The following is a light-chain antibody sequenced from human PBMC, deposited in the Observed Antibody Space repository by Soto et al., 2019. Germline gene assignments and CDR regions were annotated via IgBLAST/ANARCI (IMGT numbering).Light chain of an antibody. Sequence: EIVLTQSPGTLSLSPGERATLSCRASQSVSSSYLAWYQQKPGQAPRLLIYGASSRATGIPDRFSGSGSGTDYSFTISRLEPEDFAVNYCQQYGSTAPWTFGQGTKVEIK. CDR1: QSVSSSY. J-gene: IGKJ1*01. CDR3: QQYGSTAPWT. V-gene: IGKV3-20*01. CDR2: GAS.